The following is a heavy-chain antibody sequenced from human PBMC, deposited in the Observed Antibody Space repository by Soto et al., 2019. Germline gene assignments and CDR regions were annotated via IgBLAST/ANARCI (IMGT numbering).Heavy chain of an antibody. CDR2: IIPIFGTA. Sequence: SVKVSCKASGYTFTSYAMHWVRQAPGQRLEWMGGIIPIFGTANYAQKFQGRVTITADESTSTAYMELSSLRSEDTAVYYCARGLAPLDGRFDYWGQGTLVTVSS. CDR3: ARGLAPLDGRFDY. J-gene: IGHJ4*02. V-gene: IGHV1-69*13. CDR1: GYTFTSYA.